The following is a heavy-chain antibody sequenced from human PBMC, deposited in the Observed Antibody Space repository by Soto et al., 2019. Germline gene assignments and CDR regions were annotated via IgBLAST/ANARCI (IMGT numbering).Heavy chain of an antibody. V-gene: IGHV1-18*01. Sequence: GASVKVSCKASGYTFTSYGISWVRQAPGQGLEWMGWISAYSGNTNYAQKLQGRVTMTTDTSTSTAYMELRSLRSDDTAVYYCARQVGATPSDNWFDPWGQGTLVTVSS. D-gene: IGHD1-26*01. CDR3: ARQVGATPSDNWFDP. J-gene: IGHJ5*02. CDR2: ISAYSGNT. CDR1: GYTFTSYG.